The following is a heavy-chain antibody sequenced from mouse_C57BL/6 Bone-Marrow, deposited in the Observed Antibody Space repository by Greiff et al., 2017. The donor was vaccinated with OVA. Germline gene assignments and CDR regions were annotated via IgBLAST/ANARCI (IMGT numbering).Heavy chain of an antibody. Sequence: QVQLQQSDAELVKPGASVKISCKVSGYTFTDHTIHWMKQRPEQGLEWIGYLSPRDGSTKYNEKFKGKATLTADKSSSTAYMQLNSLTSEDSAVYFCARWVSKRGVYYAMDYWGQGTSVTVSS. CDR3: ARWVSKRGVYYAMDY. D-gene: IGHD2-2*01. V-gene: IGHV1-78*01. CDR1: GYTFTDHT. J-gene: IGHJ4*01. CDR2: LSPRDGST.